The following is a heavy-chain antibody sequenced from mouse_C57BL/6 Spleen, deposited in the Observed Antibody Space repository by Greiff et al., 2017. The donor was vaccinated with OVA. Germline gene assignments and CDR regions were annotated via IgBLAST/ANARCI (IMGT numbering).Heavy chain of an antibody. CDR3: TDYYYGSSYFDY. CDR2: IRLKSDNYAT. CDR1: GFTFSNYW. Sequence: EVKVEESGGGLVQPGGSMKLSCVASGFTFSNYWMNWVRQSPEKGLEWVAQIRLKSDNYATHYAESVKGRFTISRDDSKSSVYLQMNNLRAEDTGIYYCTDYYYGSSYFDYWGQGTTLTVSS. J-gene: IGHJ2*01. D-gene: IGHD1-1*01. V-gene: IGHV6-3*01.